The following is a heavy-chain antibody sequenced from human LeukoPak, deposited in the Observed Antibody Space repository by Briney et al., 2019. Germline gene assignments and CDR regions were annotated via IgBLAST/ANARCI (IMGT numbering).Heavy chain of an antibody. CDR1: EFSVSHNY. J-gene: IGHJ4*02. CDR3: ARGGGGYVGFDY. V-gene: IGHV3-53*01. D-gene: IGHD5-12*01. Sequence: GGSLRLSCAASEFSVSHNYMSWVRQAPGKGLEWVSVIHSDGTTHYADSVKGRFTISRDNSKNTLYLQMNSLRVEDTAMYYCARGGGGYVGFDYWGQGTLVTVSS. CDR2: IHSDGTT.